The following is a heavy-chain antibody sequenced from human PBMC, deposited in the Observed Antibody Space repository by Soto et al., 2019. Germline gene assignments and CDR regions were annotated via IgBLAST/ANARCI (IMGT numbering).Heavy chain of an antibody. CDR2: IIPIPGTA. CDR1: GGTFGSYA. V-gene: IGHV1-69*01. CDR3: ARSQGSSTSLEIYYYYYYGMDV. D-gene: IGHD2-2*01. Sequence: QVQLVQSGAEVKKPGSSVKVSCKASGGTFGSYAISWVRQAPGKGLGWRGGIIPIPGTANYAQKFQGRVTIAADESTSTAYMELSSLRSEDTAVYYCARSQGSSTSLEIYYYYYYGMDVWGQGTTVTVSS. J-gene: IGHJ6*02.